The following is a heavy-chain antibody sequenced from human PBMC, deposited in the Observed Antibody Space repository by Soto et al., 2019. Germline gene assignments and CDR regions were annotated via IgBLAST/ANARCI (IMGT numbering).Heavy chain of an antibody. CDR2: ISYDGSNK. Sequence: GGSLRLSCAASGFTFSIYAMHWVRQAPGKGLEWVAVISYDGSNKYYADSVKGRFTISRDNSKNTLYLQMNSLRAEDTAVYYCARDKDSSGYPLPGYWGQGTLVTVS. CDR1: GFTFSIYA. D-gene: IGHD3-22*01. CDR3: ARDKDSSGYPLPGY. V-gene: IGHV3-30-3*01. J-gene: IGHJ4*02.